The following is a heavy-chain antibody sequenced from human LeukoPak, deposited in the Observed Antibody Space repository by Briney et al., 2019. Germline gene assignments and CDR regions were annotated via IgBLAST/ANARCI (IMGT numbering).Heavy chain of an antibody. CDR3: ARVHREIMDV. CDR2: IKGDGSEK. V-gene: IGHV3-7*01. D-gene: IGHD1-26*01. CDR1: GFTFSSHW. J-gene: IGHJ6*03. Sequence: GGSLRLSCVGSGFTFSSHWMSWVRQAPGKGVEWVANIKGDGSEKYYVDPVKGRFTISRDNAKNSLYLQMNSLRAEDTAVYYCARVHREIMDVWGKGTTVTISS.